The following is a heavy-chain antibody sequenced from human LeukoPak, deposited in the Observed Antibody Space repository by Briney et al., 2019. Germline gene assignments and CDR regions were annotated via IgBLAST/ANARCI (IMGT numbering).Heavy chain of an antibody. D-gene: IGHD4-17*01. Sequence: SDTLSLTCSVSGVSIRSYYWIWIRQPPGKALEWIGYIYYSGNTNYNPSLKTRATISVDTSKDQFSLKLSSVTAADTAVYYCARFLRGDYPSHAFDIWGQGTMVTVSS. CDR3: ARFLRGDYPSHAFDI. J-gene: IGHJ3*02. CDR2: IYYSGNT. CDR1: GVSIRSYY. V-gene: IGHV4-59*07.